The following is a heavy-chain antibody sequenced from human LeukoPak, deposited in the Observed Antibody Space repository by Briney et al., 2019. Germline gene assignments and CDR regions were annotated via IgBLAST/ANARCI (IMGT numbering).Heavy chain of an antibody. D-gene: IGHD6-19*01. CDR2: IYYSGNT. J-gene: IGHJ4*02. CDR1: GGSISSSSYY. Sequence: SETLSLTCTVSGGSISSSSYYWGWIRQPPGKGLEWIGSIYYSGNTYYNPSLKSRVTISVDTSKNQFSLNLSSVTAADTAVYYCARLRFSSGWNFDYWGQRTLVTVSS. V-gene: IGHV4-39*01. CDR3: ARLRFSSGWNFDY.